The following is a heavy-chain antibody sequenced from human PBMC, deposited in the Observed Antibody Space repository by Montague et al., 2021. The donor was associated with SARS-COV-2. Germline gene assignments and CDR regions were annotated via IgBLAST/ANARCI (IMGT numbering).Heavy chain of an antibody. CDR1: GGSISSYY. Sequence: SETLSLTCTVSGGSISSYYWSWIRQPPGKGLEWIGYIYYSGSTNYNPSLKSRVTISIDTSKNQFSLKLSSVTAADTAVYYCARQFPLRTHIVVVTALLGGAFDIWGQGTMVTVSS. V-gene: IGHV4-59*08. J-gene: IGHJ3*02. D-gene: IGHD2-21*02. CDR3: ARQFPLRTHIVVVTALLGGAFDI. CDR2: IYYSGST.